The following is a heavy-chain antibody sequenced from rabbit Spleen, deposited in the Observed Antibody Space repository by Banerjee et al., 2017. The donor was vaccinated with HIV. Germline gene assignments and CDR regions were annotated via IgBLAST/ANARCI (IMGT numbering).Heavy chain of an antibody. Sequence: QEQLVEYGGDLVQPEGSLTLTCKASGLDFSSSYWICWVRQAPGKGLEWIACGYSGSSGDTYYASWAKGRFTISKTSSTTVTLQMTSLTAADTATYFCARETSSGWGIVSFYFSLWGPGTLVTVS. CDR3: ARETSSGWGIVSFYFSL. CDR2: GYSGSSGDT. V-gene: IGHV1S45*01. J-gene: IGHJ4*01. CDR1: GLDFSSSYW. D-gene: IGHD4-1*01.